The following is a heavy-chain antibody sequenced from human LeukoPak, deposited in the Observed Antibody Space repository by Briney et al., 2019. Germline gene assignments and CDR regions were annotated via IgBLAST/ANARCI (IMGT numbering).Heavy chain of an antibody. D-gene: IGHD1-26*01. Sequence: SETLSLTCAVYGGSFSGYYWSWIRQPPGKGLEWIGEINHSGSTNYNPSLKSRVTISVDTSKNQFSLKLSSVTAADTAVYYCARRIVVSGSLRFDPWGQGTLVTVSS. CDR1: GGSFSGYY. CDR3: ARRIVVSGSLRFDP. CDR2: INHSGST. V-gene: IGHV4-34*01. J-gene: IGHJ5*02.